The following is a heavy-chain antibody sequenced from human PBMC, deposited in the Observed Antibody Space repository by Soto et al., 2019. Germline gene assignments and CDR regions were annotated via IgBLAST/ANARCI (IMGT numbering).Heavy chain of an antibody. J-gene: IGHJ6*02. CDR1: GGTFSSYA. V-gene: IGHV1-69*13. Sequence: GASVKVSCKASGGTFSSYAISWVRQAPGQGLEWMGGIIPIFGTANYAQKFQGRVTITADESTSTAYMELSSLRSEDTAVYYCASGRRRGQTPPYYYGMDVWSQGTTVTVSS. CDR2: IIPIFGTA. D-gene: IGHD2-15*01. CDR3: ASGRRRGQTPPYYYGMDV.